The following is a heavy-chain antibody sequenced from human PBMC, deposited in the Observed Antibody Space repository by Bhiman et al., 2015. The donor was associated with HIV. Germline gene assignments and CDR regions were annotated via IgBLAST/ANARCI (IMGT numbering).Heavy chain of an antibody. V-gene: IGHV3-23*01. D-gene: IGHD6-19*01. J-gene: IGHJ4*02. Sequence: EVQLLESGGGLVQPGGSLRLSCAASGSTFFNYAMSWVRQAPGKGLAWVSGLSGSGGSTYYADSVKGRFTISRDNSKNTLYLQMNSLRAEDTAVYYCAQTLHSSGYLGQGTLVTVSS. CDR1: GSTFFNYA. CDR3: AQTLHSSGY. CDR2: LSGSGGST.